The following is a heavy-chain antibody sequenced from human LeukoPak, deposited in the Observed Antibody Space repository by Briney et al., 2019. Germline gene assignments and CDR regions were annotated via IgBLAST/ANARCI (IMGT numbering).Heavy chain of an antibody. Sequence: GGSLRLSCAASGFTFSSYDMHWVRQATGKGLEWVSAIGTAGDTYYPGSVKGRFTISRENAKNSLYLQMNSLRAEDTAVYYCAIRIAAAGGVDYWGQGTLVTVSS. V-gene: IGHV3-13*01. CDR1: GFTFSSYD. J-gene: IGHJ4*02. CDR2: IGTAGDT. CDR3: AIRIAAAGGVDY. D-gene: IGHD6-13*01.